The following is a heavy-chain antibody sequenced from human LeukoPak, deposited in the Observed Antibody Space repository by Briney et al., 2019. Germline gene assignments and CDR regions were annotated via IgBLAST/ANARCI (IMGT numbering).Heavy chain of an antibody. V-gene: IGHV4-61*09. CDR1: GGSISSGSYD. J-gene: IGHJ4*02. CDR3: TKGRGI. Sequence: SETLSLTCTVSGGSISSGSYDWYWIRQPAGKGLEWIGHIYTSGSMNYNPSRKSRVTISVDTSKNQFSLKLTSVTAADTAVYYCTKGRGIWGQGTLVTVSS. D-gene: IGHD3-10*01. CDR2: IYTSGSM.